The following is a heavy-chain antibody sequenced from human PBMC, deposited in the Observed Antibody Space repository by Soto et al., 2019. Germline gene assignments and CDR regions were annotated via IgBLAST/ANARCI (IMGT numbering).Heavy chain of an antibody. Sequence: VQLVESGGGLVQPGGPLRLSCAASGFTFSLYRMSWVRQAPGKGLEWVSYISRSSTGIHYADSVKGRFTISRDDVTNSMHLQMNSLRDGDTAVYYCARAVTWGLDVWGQGTTVSISS. CDR2: ISRSSTGI. V-gene: IGHV3-48*02. D-gene: IGHD3-10*01. CDR1: GFTFSLYR. J-gene: IGHJ6*01. CDR3: ARAVTWGLDV.